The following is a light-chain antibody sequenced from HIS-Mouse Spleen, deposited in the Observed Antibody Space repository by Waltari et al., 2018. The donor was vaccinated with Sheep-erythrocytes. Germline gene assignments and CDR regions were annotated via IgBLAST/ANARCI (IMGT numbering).Light chain of an antibody. CDR1: SSYVGGYNY. CDR2: DVS. V-gene: IGLV2-11*01. Sequence: QSALTQPRSVSGSPGQSVPISCTGTSSYVGGYNYVSWYQQHPGKAPNLMIYDVSKRPSGVPDRFSGSKSGNTASLTISGLQAEDEADYYCCSYAGSYNHVFATGTKVTVL. J-gene: IGLJ1*01. CDR3: CSYAGSYNHV.